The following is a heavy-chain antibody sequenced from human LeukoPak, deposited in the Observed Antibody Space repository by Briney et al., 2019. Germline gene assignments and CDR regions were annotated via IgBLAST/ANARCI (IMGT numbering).Heavy chain of an antibody. V-gene: IGHV4-61*02. D-gene: IGHD6-6*01. CDR3: ARCYSSSSYGRFDP. Sequence: SETLSLTCTVSGGSISSGTYYWSCLRQPAGKGLEWIGRIYPNGNTNYNPSLKSRVTISLDKSKNQFSLKLNSVTAADTAVYYCARCYSSSSYGRFDPWGQGTLVTVSS. CDR2: IYPNGNT. CDR1: GGSISSGTYY. J-gene: IGHJ5*02.